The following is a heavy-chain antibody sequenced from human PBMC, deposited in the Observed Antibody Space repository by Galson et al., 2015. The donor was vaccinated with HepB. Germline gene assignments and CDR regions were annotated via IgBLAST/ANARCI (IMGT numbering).Heavy chain of an antibody. D-gene: IGHD2-15*01. CDR3: ARDDCSGGSCYGDY. CDR1: GFTFSSYA. Sequence: SLRLSCAASGFTFSSYAMHWVRQAPGKGLEWVAVISYDGSNKYYADSVKGRFTISRDNSKNTLYLQMNSLRAEDTAVYYCARDDCSGGSCYGDYWGQGTLVTISS. J-gene: IGHJ4*02. CDR2: ISYDGSNK. V-gene: IGHV3-30-3*01.